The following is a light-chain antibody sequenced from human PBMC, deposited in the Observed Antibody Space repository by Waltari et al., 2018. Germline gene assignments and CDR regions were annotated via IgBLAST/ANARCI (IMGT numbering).Light chain of an antibody. CDR3: QQANTFPVT. CDR2: DAS. CDR1: QGITSR. J-gene: IGKJ3*01. V-gene: IGKV1-12*01. Sequence: DIQMTQSPPAVSAFVGDRVIITCRASQGITSRLAWYQQKPGRAPKLLIYDASSLQSGVPSRFSGSGSETDFTLTINNLQPEDIATYFCQQANTFPVTFGPGTKVDIK.